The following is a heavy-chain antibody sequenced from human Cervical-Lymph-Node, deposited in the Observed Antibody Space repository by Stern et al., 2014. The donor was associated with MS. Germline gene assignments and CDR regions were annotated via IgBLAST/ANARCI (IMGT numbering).Heavy chain of an antibody. CDR2: ISSSSSTI. Sequence: VQLVESGGGLVQPGGSLRLSCAASGFTFSSYSMNWVRQAPGKGLEWVSYISSSSSTIYYADSVKGRFTISRDNAKNSLYLQMNSLRDEDTAVYYCARDQGGGGYCSSTSCSPFYYYYYGMDVWGQGTTVTVSS. J-gene: IGHJ6*02. D-gene: IGHD2-2*01. V-gene: IGHV3-48*02. CDR1: GFTFSSYS. CDR3: ARDQGGGGYCSSTSCSPFYYYYYGMDV.